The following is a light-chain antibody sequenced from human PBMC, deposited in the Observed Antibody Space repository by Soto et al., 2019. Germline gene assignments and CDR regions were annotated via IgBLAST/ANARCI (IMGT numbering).Light chain of an antibody. Sequence: DIQMTQSPSSLSASVGDRVTITCRASQSISSYLNWYQQKPGKAPKLLIYTASNLQGGVPSRFSGSGSGTDFTLTISSLQPEDFATYYCQQSYRTPLTFGGGTKVEIK. CDR3: QQSYRTPLT. CDR1: QSISSY. J-gene: IGKJ4*01. V-gene: IGKV1-39*01. CDR2: TAS.